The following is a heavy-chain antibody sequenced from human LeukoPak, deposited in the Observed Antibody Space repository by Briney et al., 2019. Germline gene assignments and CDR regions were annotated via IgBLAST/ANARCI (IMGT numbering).Heavy chain of an antibody. J-gene: IGHJ1*01. Sequence: PGGSLRLSCAASGFTFSNYGMHWVRQAPGKGLEWVAVISYAGSNKYYADSVKGRFTISRDNSKNTLYLQMNSLRAEDTAVYYCARDDYYDSSGYYWEYFQHWGQGTLVTVSS. CDR3: ARDDYYDSSGYYWEYFQH. CDR2: ISYAGSNK. V-gene: IGHV3-30*03. CDR1: GFTFSNYG. D-gene: IGHD3-22*01.